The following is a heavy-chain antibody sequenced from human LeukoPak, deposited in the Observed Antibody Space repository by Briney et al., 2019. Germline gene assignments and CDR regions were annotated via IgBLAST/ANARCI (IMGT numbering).Heavy chain of an antibody. CDR3: ARVDTAMAGDY. D-gene: IGHD5-18*01. CDR1: GGSVSSGSYY. J-gene: IGHJ4*02. Sequence: PSETLSLSCTVSGGSVSSGSYYWSWIRQPPGKGLEWIGYIYYSGSTNYNPSLKSRVTTSVDTSKNQFSLKLSSVTAADTAVYYCARVDTAMAGDYWGQGTLVTVSS. CDR2: IYYSGST. V-gene: IGHV4-61*01.